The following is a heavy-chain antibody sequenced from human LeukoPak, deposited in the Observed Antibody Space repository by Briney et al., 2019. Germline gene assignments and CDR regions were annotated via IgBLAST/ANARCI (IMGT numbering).Heavy chain of an antibody. Sequence: RGSLRLSCAASGFAFSGSAIHWVRQASGKGLEWVGRIRSKANSYATSSAASVKGRFTISRDDSKNTAYLQMNSLKTEDTAVYYCTRDYGVLFDYWGQGTLVTVSS. CDR2: IRSKANSYAT. CDR1: GFAFSGSA. D-gene: IGHD4-17*01. V-gene: IGHV3-73*01. CDR3: TRDYGVLFDY. J-gene: IGHJ4*02.